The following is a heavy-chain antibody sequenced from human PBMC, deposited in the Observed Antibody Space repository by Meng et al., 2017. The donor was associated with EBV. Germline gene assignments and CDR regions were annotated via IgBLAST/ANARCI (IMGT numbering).Heavy chain of an antibody. Sequence: QVQAAQVGGEVEEPVSSVKASCKASGGTFSSYAISWVRQAPGQGLEWMGGIIPNFGTANYAQKFQGRVTITADKSTSTAYMELSSLRSEDTAVYYCARAEIAAAGRLDYWGQGTLVTVSS. V-gene: IGHV1-69*06. J-gene: IGHJ4*02. CDR2: IIPNFGTA. D-gene: IGHD6-13*01. CDR1: GGTFSSYA. CDR3: ARAEIAAAGRLDY.